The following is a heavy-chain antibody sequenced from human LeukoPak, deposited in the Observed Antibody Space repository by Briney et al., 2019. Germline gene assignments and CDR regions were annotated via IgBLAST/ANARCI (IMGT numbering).Heavy chain of an antibody. D-gene: IGHD1-26*01. CDR2: TRNKANSYST. V-gene: IGHV3-72*01. CDR1: GFTLSDHY. Sequence: GGSLRLSCAASGFTLSDHYMDWVRQAPGKGLEWVGRTRNKANSYSTEYAASVKGRFTISRDESKNSLYPQMNSLKTEDTAVYYCGRSRAGAIDYWGQGTLVTVSS. CDR3: GRSRAGAIDY. J-gene: IGHJ4*02.